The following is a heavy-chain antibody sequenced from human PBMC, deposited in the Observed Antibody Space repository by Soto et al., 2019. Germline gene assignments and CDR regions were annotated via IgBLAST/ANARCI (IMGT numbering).Heavy chain of an antibody. CDR3: ARGRSSWSDQCNYYYYYYGMDV. V-gene: IGHV1-69*13. Sequence: GASVKVSCKASGGTFSSYAISWVRQAPGQGLEWMGGIIPIFGTANYAQKCQGRVTITADESTSTAYMELSSLRSEDTAVYYCARGRSSWSDQCNYYYYYYGMDVWGQGTTVTVSS. D-gene: IGHD6-13*01. CDR2: IIPIFGTA. CDR1: GGTFSSYA. J-gene: IGHJ6*02.